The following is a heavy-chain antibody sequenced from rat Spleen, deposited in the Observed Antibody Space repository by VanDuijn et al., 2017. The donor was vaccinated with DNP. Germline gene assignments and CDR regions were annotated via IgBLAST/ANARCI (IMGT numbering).Heavy chain of an antibody. V-gene: IGHV5-22*01. Sequence: EVHLVESGAGLVQPGRSLKLSCAASGFTFSDYYMAWVRQAPTKGLEWVAYISYDGGRTYNGDSVKGRFTISRDIAKNTLYLQMNSLRSEDTATYYCARHVLPLRVWDYWGQGVMVTVSS. CDR2: ISYDGGRT. D-gene: IGHD1-4*01. CDR3: ARHVLPLRVWDY. J-gene: IGHJ2*01. CDR1: GFTFSDYY.